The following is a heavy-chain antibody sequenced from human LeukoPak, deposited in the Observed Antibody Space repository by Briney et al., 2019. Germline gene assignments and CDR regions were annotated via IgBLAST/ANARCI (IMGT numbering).Heavy chain of an antibody. J-gene: IGHJ5*02. CDR3: ARFGALVATIGNWFDP. CDR1: GGSISNYF. D-gene: IGHD5-12*01. Sequence: SEPLSLTFSVSGGSISNYFWSWTRPPPGKGLEWIGYIFHSGSTYYNPSLESRVSISVDTSKNRFSLKLTSVTAADTAVYFCARFGALVATIGNWFDPWGQGTLVTVSS. CDR2: IFHSGST. V-gene: IGHV4-59*01.